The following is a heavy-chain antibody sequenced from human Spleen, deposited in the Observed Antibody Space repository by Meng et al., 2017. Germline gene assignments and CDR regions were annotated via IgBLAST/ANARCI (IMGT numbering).Heavy chain of an antibody. CDR3: ARGGIATTGTSA. D-gene: IGHD6-13*01. CDR2: INNDGGSR. J-gene: IGHJ5*02. Sequence: EGQRVESGGGFVQPGGSLRLSCAASGFTFRTYGMHWVRQAPGKGLVWVSRINNDGGSRNYADSVKGRFTIARDNAKNTLYLQMNSLRAEDTAVYYCARGGIATTGTSAWGQGTLVTVSS. CDR1: GFTFRTYG. V-gene: IGHV3-74*01.